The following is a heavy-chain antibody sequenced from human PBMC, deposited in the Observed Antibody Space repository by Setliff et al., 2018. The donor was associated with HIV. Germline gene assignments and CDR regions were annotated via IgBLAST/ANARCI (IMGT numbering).Heavy chain of an antibody. J-gene: IGHJ3*02. CDR1: GGSLSSGSFY. V-gene: IGHV4-61*02. CDR2: IYSTGTT. Sequence: NPSETLFLTCTVSGGSLSSGSFYWTWIRQPAGKGLEWIGRIYSTGTTNYNPSLKGRVTISVDTSKNQFSLKLSSVIAADTAVYYCARAVTPNYFDLSADLRGGFDIWGQGTVVTVSS. CDR3: ARAVTPNYFDLSADLRGGFDI. D-gene: IGHD3-22*01.